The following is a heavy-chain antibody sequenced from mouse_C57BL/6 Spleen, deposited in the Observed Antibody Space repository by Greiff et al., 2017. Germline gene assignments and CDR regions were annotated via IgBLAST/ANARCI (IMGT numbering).Heavy chain of an antibody. CDR1: GYTFTSYW. CDR3: TRSRYSGYYFDY. J-gene: IGHJ2*01. V-gene: IGHV1-5*01. CDR2: IYPGNSDT. Sequence: EVQLQQSGTVLARPGASVKMSCKTSGYTFTSYWMHWVKQRPGQGLEWIGAIYPGNSDTSYNQKFKGKAKLTAVTSASTAYMELSSLANEDSAVYYCTRSRYSGYYFDYWGQGTTLTVSS. D-gene: IGHD2-12*01.